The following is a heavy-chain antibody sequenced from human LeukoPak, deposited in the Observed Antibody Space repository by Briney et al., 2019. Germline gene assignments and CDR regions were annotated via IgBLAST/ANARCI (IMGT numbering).Heavy chain of an antibody. Sequence: PGGSLRLSCAASGFTFSDYYMSWIRQAPGKGLEWVSYISSSGSTIYYADSVKGRFTISRDNAKNSLYLQMNSLRAEDTAVYYCAREYDFWSGYSPDWFDPWGQGALVTVSS. CDR3: AREYDFWSGYSPDWFDP. V-gene: IGHV3-11*04. CDR1: GFTFSDYY. CDR2: ISSSGSTI. D-gene: IGHD3-3*01. J-gene: IGHJ5*02.